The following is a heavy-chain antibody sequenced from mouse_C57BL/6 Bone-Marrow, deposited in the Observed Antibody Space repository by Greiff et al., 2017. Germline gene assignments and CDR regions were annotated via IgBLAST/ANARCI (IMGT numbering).Heavy chain of an antibody. CDR1: GFTFSSYA. Sequence: EVKLVESGGGLVKPGGSLKLSCAASGFTFSSYAMSWVRQTPEKRLEWVATISDGGSYTYYPDNVKGRFTISRDNAKNNLYLQMSHLKSEDTAMYYCARSSYYSNYVDYWGQGTTLTVSS. J-gene: IGHJ2*01. CDR2: ISDGGSYT. V-gene: IGHV5-4*03. CDR3: ARSSYYSNYVDY. D-gene: IGHD2-5*01.